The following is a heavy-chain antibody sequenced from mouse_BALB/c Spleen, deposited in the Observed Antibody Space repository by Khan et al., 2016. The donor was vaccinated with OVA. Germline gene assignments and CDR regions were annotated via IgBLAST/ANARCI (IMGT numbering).Heavy chain of an antibody. V-gene: IGHV3-2*02. J-gene: IGHJ2*02. D-gene: IGHD2-14*01. CDR2: ISYSGNT. CDR1: GYSITSDYA. Sequence: EVQLVESGPGLVKPSQSLSLTCTVTGYSITSDYAWNWIRQFPGNKLEWMGFISYSGNTKYNPSLKSRFSITRDTSKNQFFLQLNSVTTEDTATYCCARVYRGDFDYWGQGTSLTVSS. CDR3: ARVYRGDFDY.